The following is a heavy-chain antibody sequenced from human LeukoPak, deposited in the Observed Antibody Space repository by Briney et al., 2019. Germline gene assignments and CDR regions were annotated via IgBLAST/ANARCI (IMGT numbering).Heavy chain of an antibody. V-gene: IGHV3-23*01. CDR1: AFTFSSYS. CDR3: AKGDSGRSWFDS. J-gene: IGHJ5*01. Sequence: PGGSLRLSCAASAFTFSSYSMSWVRHAPGKGLEWVSVITSSGGNGGSIYYADFVKGRFTISRDNSKNTLYLQMNSLTAEDTAVYYCAKGDSGRSWFDSWGQGTLVTVSS. D-gene: IGHD3-10*01. CDR2: ITSSGGNGGSI.